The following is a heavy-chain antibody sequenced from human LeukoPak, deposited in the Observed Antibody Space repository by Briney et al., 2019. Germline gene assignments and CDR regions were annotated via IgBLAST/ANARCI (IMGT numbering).Heavy chain of an antibody. CDR2: VRYDGSNK. CDR1: EFSFSNSW. D-gene: IGHD2-15*01. CDR3: ASSYCSGGSCYEHAFDI. J-gene: IGHJ3*02. V-gene: IGHV3-30*02. Sequence: PGGSLRLSCGASEFSFSNSWMTWVRQGPGKGLEWVAFVRYDGSNKYYADSVKGRFTISRDNSKNTLYLQMNSLRAEDTAVYYCASSYCSGGSCYEHAFDIWGQGTMVTVSS.